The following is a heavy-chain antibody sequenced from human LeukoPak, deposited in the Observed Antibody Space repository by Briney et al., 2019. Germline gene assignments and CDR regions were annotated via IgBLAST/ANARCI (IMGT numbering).Heavy chain of an antibody. CDR3: ARVGCSGGSCYSVYYYYYYYMDV. CDR1: GFTFSSYE. Sequence: PGGSLRLSCAASGFTFSSYEMNWVLQAPGKGLEWVSSISSSSSYIYYADSVKGRFTISRDNAKNSLYLQMNSLRAEDTAVYYCARVGCSGGSCYSVYYYYYYYMDVWGKGPRSPSP. V-gene: IGHV3-21*01. CDR2: ISSSSSYI. J-gene: IGHJ6*03. D-gene: IGHD2-15*01.